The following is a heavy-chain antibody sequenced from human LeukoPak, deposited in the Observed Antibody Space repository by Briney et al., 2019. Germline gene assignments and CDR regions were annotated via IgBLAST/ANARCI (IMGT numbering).Heavy chain of an antibody. J-gene: IGHJ6*03. V-gene: IGHV4-38-2*02. CDR3: ARVLAMVSYYYMDV. CDR2: IYHSGST. D-gene: IGHD5-18*01. Sequence: SETLSLTCTVSGYSISSGYYWGWIRQPPGKGLEWIGSIYHSGSTYYNPSLKSRVTISVDTSKNQFSLKLSSVTAADTAVYYCARVLAMVSYYYMDVWGKGTTVAVSS. CDR1: GYSISSGYY.